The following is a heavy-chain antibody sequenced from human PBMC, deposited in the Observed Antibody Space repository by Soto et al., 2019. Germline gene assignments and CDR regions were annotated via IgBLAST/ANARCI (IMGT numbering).Heavy chain of an antibody. J-gene: IGHJ4*02. D-gene: IGHD2-2*01. V-gene: IGHV4-59*12. CDR3: ARENIVVGSPGVSYAVYYFDY. CDR2: IYYSGST. CDR1: GGSISIYY. Sequence: PSETLSLTCTVSGGSISIYYWSWIRQPPGKGLEWIGYIYYSGSTNYNPSLKSRVTISVDTSKNQFSLKLSSVTAADTAVYYCARENIVVGSPGVSYAVYYFDYWGQGTLVTVSS.